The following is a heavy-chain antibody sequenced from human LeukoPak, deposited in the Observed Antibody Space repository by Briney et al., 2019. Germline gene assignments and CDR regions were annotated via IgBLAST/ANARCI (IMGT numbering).Heavy chain of an antibody. Sequence: PGGSLRLSCAASGFTFSSYGMNWVRQAPGKGLEWVSAISGSGSNKYYADSVKGRFTISRDNSKNTLYLQMNRLRAEDTAVYYCVRLTYYYDSSGSGRDYWGQGSLVTVSS. V-gene: IGHV3-23*01. CDR1: GFTFSSYG. D-gene: IGHD3-22*01. CDR3: VRLTYYYDSSGSGRDY. CDR2: ISGSGSNK. J-gene: IGHJ4*02.